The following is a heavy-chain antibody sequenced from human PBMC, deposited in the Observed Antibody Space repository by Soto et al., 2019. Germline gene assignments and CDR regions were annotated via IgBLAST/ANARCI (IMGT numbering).Heavy chain of an antibody. Sequence: ASVKVPCKASGYTFTSYAMNWVRQAPGQGLEWMGWINTNTGNPTYAQGFTGRFVFSLDTSVSTAYLQICSLKAEDTAVYYCARDGAVAGYDYWGQGTLVTVSS. D-gene: IGHD6-19*01. CDR2: INTNTGNP. J-gene: IGHJ4*02. CDR3: ARDGAVAGYDY. V-gene: IGHV7-4-1*01. CDR1: GYTFTSYA.